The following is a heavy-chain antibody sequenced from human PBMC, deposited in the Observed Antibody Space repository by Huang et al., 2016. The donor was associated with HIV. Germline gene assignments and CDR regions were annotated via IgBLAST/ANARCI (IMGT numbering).Heavy chain of an antibody. CDR1: GASINSRRYY. V-gene: IGHV4-39*01. D-gene: IGHD6-13*01. CDR3: ARHAGSSRRYYFDY. CDR2: MSYSGST. J-gene: IGHJ4*02. Sequence: QVQLQESGPGLVKPSETLSLTCIVSGASINSRRYYWGWIRQPPGRGLEWLGSMSYSGSTYYNPSLKSRVTMSVDTSKNEFSLKLRSVTAADTAVYYCARHAGSSRRYYFDYWGRGTLVTVSS.